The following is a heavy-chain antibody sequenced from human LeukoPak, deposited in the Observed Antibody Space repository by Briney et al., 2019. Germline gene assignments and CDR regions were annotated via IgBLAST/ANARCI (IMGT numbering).Heavy chain of an antibody. CDR3: ATSRTFDY. CDR1: GITFSNYW. J-gene: IGHJ4*02. Sequence: PGGSLRLSCAASGITFSNYWMNWVRQAPGKGLEWVANIKQDGSEKYYVDSAKGRFTISRDNAKNSLYLQMNSLRAEDTAVYYCATSRTFDYWGQGTLVTVSS. CDR2: IKQDGSEK. D-gene: IGHD1-7*01. V-gene: IGHV3-7*01.